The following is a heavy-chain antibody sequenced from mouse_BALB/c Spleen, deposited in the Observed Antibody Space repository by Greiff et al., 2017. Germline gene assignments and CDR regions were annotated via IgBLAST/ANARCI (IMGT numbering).Heavy chain of an antibody. V-gene: IGHV1-77*01. Sequence: VQLQQSGAELARPGASVKLSCKASGYTFTDYYINWVKQRTGQGLEWIGEIYPGSGNTYYNEKFKGKATLTADKSSSTAYMQLSSLTSEDSAVYFCAREEEYGNPFDYWGQGTTLTVSS. CDR3: AREEEYGNPFDY. CDR2: IYPGSGNT. CDR1: GYTFTDYY. J-gene: IGHJ2*01. D-gene: IGHD2-10*02.